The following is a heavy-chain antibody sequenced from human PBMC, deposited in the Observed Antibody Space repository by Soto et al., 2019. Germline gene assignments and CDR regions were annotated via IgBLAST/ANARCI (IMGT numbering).Heavy chain of an antibody. Sequence: QVQLVESGGGVVQPGRSLRLSCAASGFSXSSYAMHWVRQAPGKGLEWVAVIEYDGNNKYYADSVKGRFTISRDNSRNTLYLQMNTLSAEDTAVYYCARGGEWDSVEAFGIWGQGTMVTVSS. CDR3: ARGGEWDSVEAFGI. D-gene: IGHD3-10*01. CDR2: IEYDGNNK. J-gene: IGHJ3*02. V-gene: IGHV3-33*05. CDR1: GFSXSSYA.